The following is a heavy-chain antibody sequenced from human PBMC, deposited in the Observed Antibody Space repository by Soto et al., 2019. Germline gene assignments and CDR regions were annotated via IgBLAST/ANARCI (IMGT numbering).Heavy chain of an antibody. CDR2: IYRTGST. J-gene: IGHJ4*02. CDR1: GGSFTSNNW. V-gene: IGHV4-4*02. Sequence: SETLSLTCAVSGGSFTSNNWWTWVRQPPGQGLEWIGEIYRTGSTNYNPSLKSRVTISLDKSENQSSLKVTSLTAADTAVYYCASRDPGTSVDYWGQGTLVTVSS. D-gene: IGHD1-7*01. CDR3: ASRDPGTSVDY.